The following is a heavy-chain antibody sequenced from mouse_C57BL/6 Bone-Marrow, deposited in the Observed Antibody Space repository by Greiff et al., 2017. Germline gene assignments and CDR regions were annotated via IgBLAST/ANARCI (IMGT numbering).Heavy chain of an antibody. V-gene: IGHV5-6*01. J-gene: IGHJ4*01. CDR3: AGQKEAMDY. Sequence: EVKLMESGGDLVKPGGSLKLSCAASGFTFSSYGMSWVRQTPDKRLEWVATISSGGSCTYYPDSVKGRFTISRDNAKNTLYLQMSSLKSEDTAMYYSAGQKEAMDYWGQGTSVTVSS. CDR2: ISSGGSCT. CDR1: GFTFSSYG.